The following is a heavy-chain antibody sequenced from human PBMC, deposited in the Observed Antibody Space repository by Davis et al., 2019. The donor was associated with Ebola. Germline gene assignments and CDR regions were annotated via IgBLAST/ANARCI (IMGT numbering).Heavy chain of an antibody. D-gene: IGHD3-10*01. Sequence: PGGSLRLSCAASGFTFSSYAMHWVRQAPGKGLEYVSAISSNGGSTYYANSVKGRFTISRDNSKNTLYLQMGSLRAEDMAVYYCARAITMVDWFDPWGQGTLVTVSS. V-gene: IGHV3-64*01. CDR1: GFTFSSYA. CDR3: ARAITMVDWFDP. J-gene: IGHJ5*02. CDR2: ISSNGGST.